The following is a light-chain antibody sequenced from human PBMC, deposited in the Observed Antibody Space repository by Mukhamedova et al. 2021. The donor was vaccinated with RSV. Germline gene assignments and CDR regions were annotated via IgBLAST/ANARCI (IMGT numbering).Light chain of an antibody. J-gene: IGKJ2*01. Sequence: ATLSCRASQSVSSSYLAWYQQKPGQAPRLLIYGASSRATGIPDRFSGSGSGTDFTLTISRLEPEDLAVYYCQQYGSSPYTFGQGT. CDR2: GAS. V-gene: IGKV3-20*01. CDR3: QQYGSSPYT. CDR1: QSVSSSY.